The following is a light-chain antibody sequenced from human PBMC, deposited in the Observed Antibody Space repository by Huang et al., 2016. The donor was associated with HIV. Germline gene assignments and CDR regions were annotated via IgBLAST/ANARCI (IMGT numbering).Light chain of an antibody. J-gene: IGKJ4*01. CDR3: QQSYRTPLT. V-gene: IGKV1-39*01. CDR2: TAS. CDR1: QSISNY. Sequence: DIQMTQSPSSLSASVGDRVTITCRASQSISNYLNWYQQKPGKAPKLLIYTASSLQSGVPSRFSGSGSGTDFTLTINSLQPDDFATYYCQQSYRTPLTFGGGTKVEI.